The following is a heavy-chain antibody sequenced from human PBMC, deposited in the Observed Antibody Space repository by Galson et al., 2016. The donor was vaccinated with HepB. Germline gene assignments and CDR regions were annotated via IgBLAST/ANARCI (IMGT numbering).Heavy chain of an antibody. J-gene: IGHJ4*02. CDR2: IDPGDSDT. D-gene: IGHD6-13*01. CDR1: GDSFTSYW. CDR3: ARPASGHSSSLDY. V-gene: IGHV5-51*01. Sequence: QSGAEVKKPGESLRISCKGFGDSFTSYWISWVRQMPGKGLEWMGKIDPGDSDTRYSPSFQGQVTISADKSINTAYLQWSSLKASDTAVYYCARPASGHSSSLDYWGQGTLVTVSS.